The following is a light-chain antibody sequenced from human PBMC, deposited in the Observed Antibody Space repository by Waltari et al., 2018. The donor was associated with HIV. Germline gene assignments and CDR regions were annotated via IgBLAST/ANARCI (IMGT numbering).Light chain of an antibody. CDR2: SNN. CDR3: ATWDDSLNGVV. J-gene: IGLJ2*01. V-gene: IGLV1-44*01. CDR1: SSNIGSNT. Sequence: QSVLTQPPSASGTPGQRVTISCSGSSSNIGSNTVNWYQQLPGTAPKVLIYSNNQRPSGVPDRFSGSKSGTSASLAISGLQSVDEAAYYCATWDDSLNGVVFGGGTTLTGL.